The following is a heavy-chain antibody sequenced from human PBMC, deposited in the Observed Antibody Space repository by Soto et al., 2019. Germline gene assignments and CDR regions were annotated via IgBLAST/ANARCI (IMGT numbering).Heavy chain of an antibody. D-gene: IGHD3-3*01. CDR1: GFTVSSNY. J-gene: IGHJ4*02. CDR2: IYSGGST. V-gene: IGHV3-66*01. CDR3: AREEPYYDFWSGTVGFDY. Sequence: GGSLRLSCAASGFTVSSNYMSWVRQAPGKGLEWVSVIYSGGSTYYADSVKGRFTISRDNSKNTLYLQKNSLRAEDTAVYYCAREEPYYDFWSGTVGFDYWGQGTLVTVSS.